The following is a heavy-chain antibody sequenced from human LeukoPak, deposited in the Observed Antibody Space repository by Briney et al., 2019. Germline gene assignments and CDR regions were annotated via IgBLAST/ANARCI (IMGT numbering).Heavy chain of an antibody. CDR1: GYTFTSYY. D-gene: IGHD3-22*01. J-gene: IGHJ5*02. CDR3: AREHYYDSSGYYWGFDP. CDR2: INPSGGST. Sequence: GASVKVSCKASGYTFTSYYMHWVRQAPGQGLEWMGIINPSGGSTSYAQKFQGRVTMTRDTSTSTVYMELSSLRSEDTAVYYCAREHYYDSSGYYWGFDPWGQGTLVTVSS. V-gene: IGHV1-46*01.